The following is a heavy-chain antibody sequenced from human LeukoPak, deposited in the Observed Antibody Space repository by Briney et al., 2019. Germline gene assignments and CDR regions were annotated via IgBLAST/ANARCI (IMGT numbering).Heavy chain of an antibody. CDR2: ISGSGGST. V-gene: IGHV3-23*01. D-gene: IGHD5-18*01. CDR3: AAGGYSASWFFDY. CDR1: GFTFSSYA. Sequence: PGGSLRLSCAASGFTFSSYAMSWVRQAPGKGLEWVSAISGSGGSTYYADSVKGRFTISRDNSKNTLYLQMNSLRAEDTAVYYCAAGGYSASWFFDYWGQGTQVTVSS. J-gene: IGHJ4*02.